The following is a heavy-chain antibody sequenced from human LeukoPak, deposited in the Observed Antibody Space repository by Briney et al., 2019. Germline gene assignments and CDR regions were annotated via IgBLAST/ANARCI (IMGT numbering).Heavy chain of an antibody. J-gene: IGHJ4*02. D-gene: IGHD3-10*01. V-gene: IGHV5-51*01. CDR3: ARYMRGHGEMKGRYYFDY. Sequence: GESLNISCKGTGYSFTNSWLGWVGQLPGKGLEWMGTTYPGDSDTRYSPSFQGQVTISADKSISTAYLQWSSLEASDTAMYYCARYMRGHGEMKGRYYFDYWGQGTLVTVSS. CDR1: GYSFTNSW. CDR2: TYPGDSDT.